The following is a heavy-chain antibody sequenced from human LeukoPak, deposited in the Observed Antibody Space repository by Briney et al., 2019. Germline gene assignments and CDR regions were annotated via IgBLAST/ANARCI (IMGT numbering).Heavy chain of an antibody. CDR1: GFTFSRYG. J-gene: IGHJ4*02. CDR2: ISYDGGSK. CDR3: AKAYSGYDYSIEDY. D-gene: IGHD5-12*01. Sequence: PGRSLRLSCAASGFTFSRYGMHWVRQAPGKGLEWVAVISYDGGSKYYADSVKGRFTISRDNSKNTLFLQLNSLRAEDTAVYYCAKAYSGYDYSIEDYWGQGTLVTVSP. V-gene: IGHV3-30*18.